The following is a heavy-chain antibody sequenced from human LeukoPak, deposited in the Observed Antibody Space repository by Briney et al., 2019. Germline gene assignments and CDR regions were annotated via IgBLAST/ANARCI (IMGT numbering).Heavy chain of an antibody. CDR1: GFTFSSYA. J-gene: IGHJ6*02. CDR3: AKDRATVTTVFATDGMDV. Sequence: PGGSLRLSCAASGFTFSSYAMRWVRQAPGKGLEWVSAISGSGGSTYYADSVKGRFTISRDNSKNTLYLQVNSLRAEDTAVYYCAKDRATVTTVFATDGMDVWGQGTTVTVSS. D-gene: IGHD4-11*01. V-gene: IGHV3-23*01. CDR2: ISGSGGST.